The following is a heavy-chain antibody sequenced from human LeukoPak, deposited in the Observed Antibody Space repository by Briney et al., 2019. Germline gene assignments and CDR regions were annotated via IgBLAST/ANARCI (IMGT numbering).Heavy chain of an antibody. CDR1: GFTFSAYT. J-gene: IGHJ5*02. CDR2: ISSGRTYI. V-gene: IGHV3-21*01. CDR3: ARVRESSGWYRWFDP. D-gene: IGHD6-19*01. Sequence: GVLRLSCAASGFTFSAYTMNWLRQAPGKGLEWVSSISSGRTYIYYADSVRGRFTISRDYANNALYLQMNSLSPEDTAVYYCARVRESSGWYRWFDPWGQGTLVTVSS.